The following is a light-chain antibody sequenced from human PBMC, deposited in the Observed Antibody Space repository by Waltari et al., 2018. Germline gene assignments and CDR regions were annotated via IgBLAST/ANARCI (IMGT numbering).Light chain of an antibody. CDR3: QAWDRTTAV. V-gene: IGLV3-1*01. CDR1: ELGNKF. J-gene: IGLJ2*01. CDR2: HDD. Sequence: SYELSQLPSESVSPGQTAVISCSGEELGNKFVWGYQQKPGQSPGLVLYHDDKRPSGIPERFSGSDAGTRATLIIVGTQPMDDADYYCQAWDRTTAVFGGGTKLTVL.